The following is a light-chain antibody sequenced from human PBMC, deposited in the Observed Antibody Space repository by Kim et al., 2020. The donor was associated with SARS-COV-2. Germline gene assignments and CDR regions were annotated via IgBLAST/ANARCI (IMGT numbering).Light chain of an antibody. V-gene: IGKV4-1*01. CDR1: QSVLYSSNNMNY. J-gene: IGKJ3*01. CDR3: ERYYSTPLT. Sequence: DIVMTQSPDSLPVSLGERATINCKSSQSVLYSSNNMNYLAWYQQKPGQPPKLLFYWASTRESGVPDRFSGSASGTDFTLTISSLQAEDVADYYSERYYSTPLTFGAGTKVDIK. CDR2: WAS.